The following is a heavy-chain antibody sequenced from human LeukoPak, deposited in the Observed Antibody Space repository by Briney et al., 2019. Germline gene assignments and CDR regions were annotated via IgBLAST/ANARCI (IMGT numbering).Heavy chain of an antibody. D-gene: IGHD3-22*01. CDR3: ARQVGYYDSSGYYYKGGTFDY. V-gene: IGHV4-39*01. Sequence: PSETLSLTCTVSGGSISSSSYYWGWIRQPPEKGLEWIGSIYYSGSTYYNPSLKSRVTISVDTSKNQFSLKLSSVTAADTAVYYCARQVGYYDSSGYYYKGGTFDYWGQGTLVTVSS. CDR1: GGSISSSSYY. J-gene: IGHJ4*02. CDR2: IYYSGST.